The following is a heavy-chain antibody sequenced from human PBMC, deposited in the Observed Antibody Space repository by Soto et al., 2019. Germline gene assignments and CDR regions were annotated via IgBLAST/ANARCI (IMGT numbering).Heavy chain of an antibody. CDR2: ISYDGSNK. CDR1: GFTFSSYG. V-gene: IGHV3-30*18. D-gene: IGHD6-13*01. Sequence: GGSLRLSCAASGFTFSSYGMHWVRQAPGKGLEWVAVISYDGSNKYYADSVKGRFTISRDNSKNTLYLQMNSLRAEDTAVYYCAKDLYPGIAAAGTVGVLDYWGQGTLVTVSS. CDR3: AKDLYPGIAAAGTVGVLDY. J-gene: IGHJ4*02.